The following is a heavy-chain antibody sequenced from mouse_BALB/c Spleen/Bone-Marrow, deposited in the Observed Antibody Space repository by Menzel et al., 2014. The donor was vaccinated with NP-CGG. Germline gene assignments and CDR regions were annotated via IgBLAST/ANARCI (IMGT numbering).Heavy chain of an antibody. D-gene: IGHD5-1*01. CDR1: GFNIKDTY. V-gene: IGHV14-3*02. CDR3: AGGCLPSYAMDY. Sequence: VQLKESGAELVKPGASVKLSCTASGFNIKDTYMHWVKQRPEQGLEWIGRIDPANGNTKYDPKFQGKATITADTSSNTAYLQLSSLTSEDTAVYYCAGGCLPSYAMDYWGQGTPVTVSS. CDR2: IDPANGNT. J-gene: IGHJ4*01.